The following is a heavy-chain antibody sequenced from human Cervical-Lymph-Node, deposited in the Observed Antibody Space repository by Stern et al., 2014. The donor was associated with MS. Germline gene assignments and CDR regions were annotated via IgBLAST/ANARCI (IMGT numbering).Heavy chain of an antibody. Sequence: EVQLVESGAEVKKPGESLKISCKGSGYTFTNNWIAWVRQMPGKGLEWMGIIYPDDSDIRYSPSLQGKVTISADKSISTASLQGSSLKAADSAVYYGARPPPRRKWDDPNYGMDVWGQGTTVTVSS. J-gene: IGHJ6*02. CDR1: GYTFTNNW. V-gene: IGHV5-51*03. D-gene: IGHD1-1*01. CDR3: ARPPPRRKWDDPNYGMDV. CDR2: IYPDDSDI.